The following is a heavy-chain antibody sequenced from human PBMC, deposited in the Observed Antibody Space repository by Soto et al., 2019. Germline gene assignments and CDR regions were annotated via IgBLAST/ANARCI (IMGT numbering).Heavy chain of an antibody. Sequence: SETLSLTCTVSGGSISSSSYYWGWIRQPPGKGLEWIGSIYYSGSTYYNPSLKSRVTISVDTSKNQFSLKLSSVTAADTAVYYCTTAEVVRGVISNYWGQGTLVTISS. CDR1: GGSISSSSYY. CDR3: TTAEVVRGVISNY. V-gene: IGHV4-39*03. D-gene: IGHD3-10*01. CDR2: IYYSGST. J-gene: IGHJ4*02.